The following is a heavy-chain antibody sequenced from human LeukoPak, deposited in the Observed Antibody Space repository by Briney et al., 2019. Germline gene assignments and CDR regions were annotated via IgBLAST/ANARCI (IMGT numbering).Heavy chain of an antibody. J-gene: IGHJ4*02. CDR2: FDPEDGET. CDR3: ATEVITMVRVYYFDY. V-gene: IGHV1-24*01. Sequence: GASVKVSCKDSGYTLTELAMHWVRQAPGEGLEWLCAFDPEDGETIYAEKFRGRVTMTENTSTDTAYMELGSLRSEGTAMYYCATEVITMVRVYYFDYWGQGTLVTVSS. D-gene: IGHD3-10*01. CDR1: GYTLTELA.